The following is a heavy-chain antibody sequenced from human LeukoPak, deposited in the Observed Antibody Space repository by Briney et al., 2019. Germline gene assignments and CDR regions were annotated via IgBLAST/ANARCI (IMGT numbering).Heavy chain of an antibody. Sequence: GGSLRLSCAASGFTFDDYAMHWVRQAPGKGLEWVSGISWNSGSIGYADSVKGRFTISRDNAKNSLYLQMNSLRAEDTAVYYCAREGDYPEYFQHWGQGTLVTVSS. D-gene: IGHD4-17*01. CDR3: AREGDYPEYFQH. CDR1: GFTFDDYA. J-gene: IGHJ1*01. V-gene: IGHV3-9*01. CDR2: ISWNSGSI.